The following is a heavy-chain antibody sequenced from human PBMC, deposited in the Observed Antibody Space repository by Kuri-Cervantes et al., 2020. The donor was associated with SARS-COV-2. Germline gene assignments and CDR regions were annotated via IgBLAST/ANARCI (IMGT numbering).Heavy chain of an antibody. CDR3: ASRGTTVPAGNY. Sequence: KVSCKASGHTLTNYWIGWVRQMPGKGLEWVGIIYPGDSDTRYSPSFQGQVTISADKSITTAHLQWSSLKASDTAIYYCASRGTTVPAGNYWGQGTLVTVSS. D-gene: IGHD4-17*01. CDR1: GHTLTNYW. V-gene: IGHV5-51*01. CDR2: IYPGDSDT. J-gene: IGHJ4*02.